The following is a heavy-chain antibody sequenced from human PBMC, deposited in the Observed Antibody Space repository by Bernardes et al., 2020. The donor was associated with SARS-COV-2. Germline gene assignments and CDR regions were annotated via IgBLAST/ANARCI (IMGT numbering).Heavy chain of an antibody. J-gene: IGHJ6*02. D-gene: IGHD5-18*01. V-gene: IGHV1-46*01. CDR2: INPSGGST. CDR3: ARESVDTAMVQEVGYGMDV. CDR1: GYTFTSYY. Sequence: ASVKVSCKASGYTFTSYYMHWVRQAPGQGLEWMGIINPSGGSTSYAQKFQGRVTMTRDTSTSTVYMELSSLRSEDTAVYYCARESVDTAMVQEVGYGMDVWGQGTTVTVSS.